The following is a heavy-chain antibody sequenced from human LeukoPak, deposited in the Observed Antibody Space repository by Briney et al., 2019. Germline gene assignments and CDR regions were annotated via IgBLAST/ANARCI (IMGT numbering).Heavy chain of an antibody. CDR2: INHSGST. J-gene: IGHJ4*02. D-gene: IGHD6-19*01. Sequence: SETLSLTCAVYGGSFSGHYWNWIRQPPGKGLEWIGEINHSGSTNYNPPLKSRVTISVDTSKSQFSLKLSSVTAADTAVYYCARGPKGSGWYLNYWSQGTLVTVSS. CDR1: GGSFSGHY. V-gene: IGHV4-34*01. CDR3: ARGPKGSGWYLNY.